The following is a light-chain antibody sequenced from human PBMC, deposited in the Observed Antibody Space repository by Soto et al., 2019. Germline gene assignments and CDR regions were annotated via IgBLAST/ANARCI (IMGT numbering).Light chain of an antibody. CDR3: QSYDSRLSGFYV. Sequence: QSVLTQPPSVSGAPGQRVTISCTGSSSNIGAGYDVHWYQQLPGTAPKLLIYGDTNRPSGVPDRFSGSKSGSSASLAITGLQAEDEGDYYCQSYDSRLSGFYVFGTGTKVTVL. J-gene: IGLJ1*01. CDR2: GDT. CDR1: SSNIGAGYD. V-gene: IGLV1-40*01.